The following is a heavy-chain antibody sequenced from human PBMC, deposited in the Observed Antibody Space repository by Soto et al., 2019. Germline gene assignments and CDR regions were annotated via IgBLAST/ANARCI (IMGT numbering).Heavy chain of an antibody. V-gene: IGHV4-30-2*01. CDR3: GRVSGYGSYGDYGLGAFDI. D-gene: IGHD4-17*01. CDR2: IYHSGST. CDR1: GGSISSGGYS. Sequence: QLQLQESGSGLVKPSQTLSLTCAVSGGSISSGGYSWSWIRQPPGKGLEWIGYIYHSGSTYYNPSLKSRVTISVDRSKNQFSLKLSSVTAADTAVYYCGRVSGYGSYGDYGLGAFDIWGQGTMVTVSS. J-gene: IGHJ3*02.